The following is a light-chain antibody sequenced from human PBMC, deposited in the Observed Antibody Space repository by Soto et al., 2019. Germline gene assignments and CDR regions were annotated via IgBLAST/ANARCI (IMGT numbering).Light chain of an antibody. CDR3: QQYGGSPWT. CDR2: AAS. V-gene: IGKV3-20*01. Sequence: EIVLTQSPGTLSLSPGDRATLSCRASQNVGSNYLAWYQQKPGQAPRLLIYAASSRAPGIPARFSGSGSGPDFPLTISRLDPDDFAVYHCQQYGGSPWTFGQGTRVEIK. CDR1: QNVGSNY. J-gene: IGKJ1*01.